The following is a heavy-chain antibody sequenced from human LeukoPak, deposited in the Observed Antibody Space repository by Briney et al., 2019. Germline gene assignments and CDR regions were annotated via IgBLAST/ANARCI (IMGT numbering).Heavy chain of an antibody. Sequence: GASVKVSCKVSGYTLTELSMHWVRQAPGKGLEWMGGFDPEDGETIYAQKFQGRVTMTEDTSTDTAYMELSSLRSEDTAVYYCATVTSGNYYSGSRFDYWGQGTLVTVPS. J-gene: IGHJ4*02. V-gene: IGHV1-24*01. CDR3: ATVTSGNYYSGSRFDY. D-gene: IGHD1-26*01. CDR1: GYTLTELS. CDR2: FDPEDGET.